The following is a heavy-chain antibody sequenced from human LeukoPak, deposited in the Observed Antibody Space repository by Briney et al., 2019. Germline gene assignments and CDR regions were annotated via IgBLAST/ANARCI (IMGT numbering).Heavy chain of an antibody. J-gene: IGHJ4*02. V-gene: IGHV4-34*01. CDR2: INHSGST. CDR3: ARGLGLRWGNGLWY. D-gene: IGHD4-23*01. CDR1: GXSFSGYY. Sequence: SETLSLTCAVYGXSFSGYYWSWIRQPPGKGQEWFGEINHSGSTNYNPSLKSRVTISVDTSKNQFSLKLSSVTAADTAVYYCARGLGLRWGNGLWYWGQGTLVTVSS.